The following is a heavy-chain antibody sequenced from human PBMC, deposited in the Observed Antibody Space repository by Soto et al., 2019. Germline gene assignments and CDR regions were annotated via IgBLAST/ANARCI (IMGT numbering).Heavy chain of an antibody. CDR2: IYYSGST. Sequence: PSETLSLTCTVSGGSISSGDYYWSWIRQPPGKGLEWIGYIYYSGSTYYNPSLKSRVTISVDTSKNQFSLKLSSVTAADTAVYYCARGDNSYGSFDYWGQGTLVTVSS. J-gene: IGHJ4*02. CDR1: GGSISSGDYY. D-gene: IGHD5-18*01. V-gene: IGHV4-30-4*01. CDR3: ARGDNSYGSFDY.